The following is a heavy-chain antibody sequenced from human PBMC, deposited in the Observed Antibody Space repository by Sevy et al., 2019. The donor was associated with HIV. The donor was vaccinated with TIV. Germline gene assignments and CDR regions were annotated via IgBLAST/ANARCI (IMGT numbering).Heavy chain of an antibody. CDR2: INHSGST. CDR3: ARGRGTMVRRVIIT. J-gene: IGHJ4*02. V-gene: IGHV4-34*01. CDR1: GGSFSGYY. Sequence: SETLSLTCAVYGGSFSGYYWSWIRQPPGKGLEWIGEINHSGSTNYNPSLKSRVTISVDTSKNQFSLKLSSVTAADTAVYHCARGRGTMVRRVIITWGQGTLVTVSS. D-gene: IGHD3-10*01.